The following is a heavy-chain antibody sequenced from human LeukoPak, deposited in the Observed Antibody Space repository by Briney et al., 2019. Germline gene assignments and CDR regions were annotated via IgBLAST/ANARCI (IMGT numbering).Heavy chain of an antibody. Sequence: GGSLRLSCAASGFTFSSYSMNWVRQAPGKGLEWVSYISTSRTTIYYADSVKGRFTISRDNAKNSVDLQMNSLRAEDTAVYYCARGAAMDGPYNWFDPWGQGTLVTLSS. J-gene: IGHJ5*02. CDR3: ARGAAMDGPYNWFDP. D-gene: IGHD2-8*01. V-gene: IGHV3-48*01. CDR2: ISTSRTTI. CDR1: GFTFSSYS.